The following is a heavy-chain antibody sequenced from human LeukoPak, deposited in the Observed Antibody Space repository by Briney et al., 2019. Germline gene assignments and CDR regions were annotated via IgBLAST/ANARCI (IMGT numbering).Heavy chain of an antibody. CDR2: INPNSGGT. Sequence: ASVKVSCKASGYTFTGYYMHWVRQAPGQGLEWMGWINPNSGGTNYAQKFQGWVTMTRDTSISAAYMELSRLRSDDTAVYYCARDLVGGRIAPAGKLNPWGQGTLVTVSS. V-gene: IGHV1-2*04. J-gene: IGHJ5*02. CDR3: ARDLVGGRIAPAGKLNP. D-gene: IGHD6-13*01. CDR1: GYTFTGYY.